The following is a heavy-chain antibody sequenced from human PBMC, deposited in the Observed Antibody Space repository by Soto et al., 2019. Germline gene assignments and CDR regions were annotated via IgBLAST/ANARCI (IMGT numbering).Heavy chain of an antibody. CDR2: ISPIIGIA. CDR1: GGTFSSKT. CDR3: TRDKPPDYYYGMDV. Sequence: QVQLVQSGAEVKKPGSSVKVSCKASGGTFSSKTISWVRQAPGQGLEWMGRISPIIGIANSAQKCQGRVTIPADKATSTVYMELSGLTSEDTAVYYCTRDKPPDYYYGMDVWGQGTTVTVSS. J-gene: IGHJ6*02. V-gene: IGHV1-69*08.